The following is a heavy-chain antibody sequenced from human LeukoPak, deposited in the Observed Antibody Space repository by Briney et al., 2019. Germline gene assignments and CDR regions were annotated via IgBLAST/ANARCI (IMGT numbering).Heavy chain of an antibody. D-gene: IGHD1-1*01. Sequence: PGGSLRLSCAASGFTLSTYGMSWVRQAPGKGLEWVSVISASGGRTYYADSVKGRFTISRDNSKNTLYLQMDSLRAEDTAMYYCAKDLRYDSAYWGQGTLVTVSS. CDR2: ISASGGRT. V-gene: IGHV3-23*01. CDR3: AKDLRYDSAY. CDR1: GFTLSTYG. J-gene: IGHJ4*02.